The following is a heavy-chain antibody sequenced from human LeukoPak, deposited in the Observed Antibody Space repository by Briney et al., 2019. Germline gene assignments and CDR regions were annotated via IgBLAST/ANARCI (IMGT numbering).Heavy chain of an antibody. CDR1: GGSISSSSYY. CDR2: IYYSGST. V-gene: IGHV4-39*01. D-gene: IGHD3-10*01. Sequence: SETLSLTCTVSGGSISSSSYYWGWIRQPPGKGLEWIGSIYYSGSTYYNPSLKSRVTISVDTSKNQFSLRLSSVTAADTAVYYCARHPGAIDYWGQGTLVTVSS. J-gene: IGHJ4*02. CDR3: ARHPGAIDY.